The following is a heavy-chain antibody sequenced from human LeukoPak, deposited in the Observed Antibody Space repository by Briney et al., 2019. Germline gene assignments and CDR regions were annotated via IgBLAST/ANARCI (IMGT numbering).Heavy chain of an antibody. J-gene: IGHJ4*02. D-gene: IGHD3-22*01. Sequence: ASVKVSCKASGYTFTSYGNSWVRQAPGQGLEWVGWISAYNGNTNYAQKLQGRVTMTTDTSTSTAYMELRSLRSGDTAVYYCARDYYDSRGYYCSLASPFDYWGQGTLVTVSS. CDR1: GYTFTSYG. V-gene: IGHV1-18*01. CDR2: ISAYNGNT. CDR3: ARDYYDSRGYYCSLASPFDY.